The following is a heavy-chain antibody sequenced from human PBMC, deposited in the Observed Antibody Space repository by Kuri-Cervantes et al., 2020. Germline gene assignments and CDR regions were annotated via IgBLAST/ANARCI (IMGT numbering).Heavy chain of an antibody. CDR2: ISYDGSNK. Sequence: GESLKISCAASGFTFSSYGMHWVRQAPGKGLEWVAVISYDGSNKYYADSVKGRFTISRDNSKNTLYLQMNSLRAEDTAVYYCAIEYCSGGSCYSDHYFDYWGQGTLVTVSS. D-gene: IGHD2-15*01. CDR3: AIEYCSGGSCYSDHYFDY. J-gene: IGHJ4*02. CDR1: GFTFSSYG. V-gene: IGHV3-30*06.